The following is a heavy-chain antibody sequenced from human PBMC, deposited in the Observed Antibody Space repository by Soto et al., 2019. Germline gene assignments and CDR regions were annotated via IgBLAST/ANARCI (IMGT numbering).Heavy chain of an antibody. CDR3: AGGGVPYSSGWGIDY. J-gene: IGHJ4*02. Sequence: QVQLVESGGRLVKPGGSLRLSCAASGFTFSDYYMSWIRQAPGKGLEWLSYISNRGNTIYYADSVKGRFSISRDNAKKSLFLQMNSLTAEDTAVYYCAGGGVPYSSGWGIDYWGQGILVTVSS. CDR1: GFTFSDYY. D-gene: IGHD6-19*01. CDR2: ISNRGNTI. V-gene: IGHV3-11*01.